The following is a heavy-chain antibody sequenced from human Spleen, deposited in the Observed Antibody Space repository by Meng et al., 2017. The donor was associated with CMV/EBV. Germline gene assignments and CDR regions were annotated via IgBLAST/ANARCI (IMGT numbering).Heavy chain of an antibody. J-gene: IGHJ4*02. V-gene: IGHV6-1*01. CDR2: TYYRSKWYN. Sequence: CAISGDRVSRHRAAWNWIRQSPSRGLEWLGRTYYRSKWYNGYAVSVESRITINPDTSKNQFSLQLNSVTPEDTAVYYCVRTQSGAHDYWGQGTLVTVSS. CDR1: GDRVSRHRAA. D-gene: IGHD1-26*01. CDR3: VRTQSGAHDY.